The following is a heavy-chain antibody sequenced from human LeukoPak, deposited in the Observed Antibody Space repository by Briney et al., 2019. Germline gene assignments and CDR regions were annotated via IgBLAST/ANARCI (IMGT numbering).Heavy chain of an antibody. CDR1: GFTFNSYA. Sequence: GGSLRLSCAASGFTFNSYAMSWVRQAPGKGLEGVSGISGSGDSTYYADSVKGRFTISRDNSKNTLYLQMNSLRAEDTAVYYCARKGQGSNWAAEYFQNWGQGTLVTVSS. CDR2: ISGSGDST. D-gene: IGHD6-13*01. CDR3: ARKGQGSNWAAEYFQN. V-gene: IGHV3-23*01. J-gene: IGHJ1*01.